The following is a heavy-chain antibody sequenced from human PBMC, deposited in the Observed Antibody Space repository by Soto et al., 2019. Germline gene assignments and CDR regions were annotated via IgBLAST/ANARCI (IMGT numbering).Heavy chain of an antibody. CDR2: ISGSGNSI. CDR3: AKCKSGVVTPYYFVY. Sequence: GGSLRLSCAASGFTFSNNAMSWVRQTPGKGLEWVSAISGSGNSIYYADSVKGRFAISRDNSKNTLYLQMNSLRAEDAALYYCAKCKSGVVTPYYFVYWGQGTLVTVSS. D-gene: IGHD2-15*01. CDR1: GFTFSNNA. J-gene: IGHJ4*02. V-gene: IGHV3-23*01.